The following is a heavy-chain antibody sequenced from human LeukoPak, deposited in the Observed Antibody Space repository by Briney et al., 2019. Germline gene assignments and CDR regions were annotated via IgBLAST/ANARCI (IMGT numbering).Heavy chain of an antibody. CDR1: GGTFSSYA. V-gene: IGHV1-69*13. D-gene: IGHD3-3*01. CDR2: IIPIFGTA. CDR3: ASLKRNLEWLPSPYYYYYYYMDV. J-gene: IGHJ6*03. Sequence: ASVKVSCKASGGTFSSYAISWVRQAPGQGLEWMGGIIPIFGTASYAQKFQGRVTITADESTSTAYMELSSLRSEDTAVYYCASLKRNLEWLPSPYYYYYYYMDVWGKGTTVTVSS.